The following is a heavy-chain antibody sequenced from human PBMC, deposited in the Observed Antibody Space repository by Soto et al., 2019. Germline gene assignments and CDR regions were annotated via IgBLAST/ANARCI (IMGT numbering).Heavy chain of an antibody. V-gene: IGHV3-74*01. CDR1: GFTFSDNW. J-gene: IGHJ4*02. Sequence: EVKVVESGGGLVQPGGSLRLSCAASGFTFSDNWMHWVRQPPGKGPVWVSRISGDASSTSYADSVKGRFTISRDSAKNTVYLQMDGLRVEDTAVYICTRGGTRTTYWGLFDSWGQGTLVTVSS. CDR3: TRGGTRTTYWGLFDS. D-gene: IGHD7-27*01. CDR2: ISGDASST.